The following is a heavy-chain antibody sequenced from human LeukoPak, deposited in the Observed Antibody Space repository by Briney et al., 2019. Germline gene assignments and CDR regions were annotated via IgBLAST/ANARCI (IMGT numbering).Heavy chain of an antibody. V-gene: IGHV4-34*01. Sequence: SETLSLTCAVYGGSFSGYYWSWIRQPPGKGLEWIGEINHSGSTSNHNPSLKSRVTMSVDTSKNQFSLKLSSVTAADTAVYYCARKSGYARDYWGQGNLVTVSS. CDR3: ARKSGYARDY. J-gene: IGHJ4*02. CDR2: INHSGSTS. CDR1: GGSFSGYY. D-gene: IGHD5-12*01.